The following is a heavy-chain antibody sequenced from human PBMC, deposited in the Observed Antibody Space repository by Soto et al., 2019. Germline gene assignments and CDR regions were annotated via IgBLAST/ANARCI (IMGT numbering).Heavy chain of an antibody. Sequence: GGSLRLSCAASGFTFSGSAMHWVRQASGKGLEWVGRIRSKANSYATAYAASVEGRFTISRDDSKNTAYLQMNSLKTEDTAVYYCTRTTVTTSDFDYWGQGTLVTVSS. V-gene: IGHV3-73*01. CDR1: GFTFSGSA. CDR2: IRSKANSYAT. CDR3: TRTTVTTSDFDY. J-gene: IGHJ4*02. D-gene: IGHD4-17*01.